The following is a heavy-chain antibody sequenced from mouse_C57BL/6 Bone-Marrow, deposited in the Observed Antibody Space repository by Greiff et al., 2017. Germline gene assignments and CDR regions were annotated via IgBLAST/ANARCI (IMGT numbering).Heavy chain of an antibody. CDR3: ARDGITTVVASYDLDF. CDR1: GFTFSGYG. V-gene: IGHV5-17*01. CDR2: ISGGGSSI. D-gene: IGHD1-1*01. J-gene: IGHJ1*03. Sequence: EVMLVESGGGLVKPGGSLKLSCAASGFTFSGYGMPWVRQAPEKGLEWVAYISGGGSSIYYPDTVKGRFTISRDNAKNNLFLQMTHLRSEDTARYKSARDGITTVVASYDLDFWGTGTTVTVSS.